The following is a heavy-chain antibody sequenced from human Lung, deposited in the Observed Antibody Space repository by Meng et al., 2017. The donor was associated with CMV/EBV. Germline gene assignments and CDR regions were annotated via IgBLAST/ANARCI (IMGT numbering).Heavy chain of an antibody. CDR1: GGSFSGYY. CDR3: ARRLRFLEWLLYLGWFDP. CDR2: INHSGST. J-gene: IGHJ5*02. V-gene: IGHV4-34*01. D-gene: IGHD3-3*01. Sequence: ESLKISCAVYGGSFSGYYWSWIRQPPGKGLEWIGEINHSGSTNYNPSLKSRVTISVDTSKNQFSLKLSSVTAADTAVYYCARRLRFLEWLLYLGWFDPWGQGXLVTVSS.